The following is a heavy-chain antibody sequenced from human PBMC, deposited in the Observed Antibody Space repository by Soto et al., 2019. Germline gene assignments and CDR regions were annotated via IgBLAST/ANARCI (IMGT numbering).Heavy chain of an antibody. V-gene: IGHV4-31*03. D-gene: IGHD4-4*01. CDR2: IYYSGST. CDR3: ARTVTHWFDP. J-gene: IGHJ5*02. Sequence: SETLSLTCTVSGGSISSGGYYWSWIRQHPGKGLEWIGYIYYSGSTYYNPSFKSRVTISVDTSKNQFSLKLSSVTAADTAVYYCARTVTHWFDPWGQGTLVTAPQ. CDR1: GGSISSGGYY.